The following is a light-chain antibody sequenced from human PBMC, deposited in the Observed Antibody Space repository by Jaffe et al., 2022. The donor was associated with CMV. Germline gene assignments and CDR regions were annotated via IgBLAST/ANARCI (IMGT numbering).Light chain of an antibody. J-gene: IGKJ5*01. Sequence: EFVLTQSPGTLSLSPGERATLSCRASQSLSSSFLAWYQQKPGQTPRLLIYGASNRATGIPDRFSGSGSGTDFTLTVSRLEPEDSAVYYCQQYDTSPITFGQGTPLEIK. CDR1: QSLSSSF. CDR2: GAS. V-gene: IGKV3-20*01. CDR3: QQYDTSPIT.